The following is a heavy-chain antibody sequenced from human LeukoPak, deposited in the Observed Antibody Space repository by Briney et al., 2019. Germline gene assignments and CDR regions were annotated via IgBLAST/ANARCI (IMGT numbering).Heavy chain of an antibody. J-gene: IGHJ4*02. CDR2: INQGGSEK. D-gene: IGHD2-2*01. V-gene: IGHV3-7*01. Sequence: GGSLRLSCAASGFTFSSYWMSWVRQAPEKGLEWVANINQGGSEKYYVDSVRGRFTISRDNAKSSLYLQMNSLRADDTAVYYCARDVTALDSWGQGTLVTASS. CDR3: ARDVTALDS. CDR1: GFTFSSYW.